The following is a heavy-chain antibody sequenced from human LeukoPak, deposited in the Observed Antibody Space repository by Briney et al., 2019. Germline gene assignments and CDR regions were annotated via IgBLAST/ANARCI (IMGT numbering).Heavy chain of an antibody. Sequence: SETLSLACTVSGDSISSGDYYWSWIRQPAGKGLEWIGRISSSGSTNYNPSLESRVTISVDTSKNQFSLKLSSVTAADTAVYFCARGPYSYDSSGAFDIWGQGTMVTVSS. CDR2: ISSSGST. D-gene: IGHD3-22*01. J-gene: IGHJ3*02. CDR1: GDSISSGDYY. CDR3: ARGPYSYDSSGAFDI. V-gene: IGHV4-61*02.